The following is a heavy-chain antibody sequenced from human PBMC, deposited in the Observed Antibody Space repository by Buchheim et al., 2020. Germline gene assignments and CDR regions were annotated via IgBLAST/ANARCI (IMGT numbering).Heavy chain of an antibody. J-gene: IGHJ4*02. D-gene: IGHD2-15*01. CDR2: INHSGST. CDR3: ARVYCSGGSCYDGYFDY. V-gene: IGHV4-34*01. Sequence: QVQLQQWGAGLLKPSETLSLTCAVYGGSFSGYYWSWIRQPPGKGLEWIGEINHSGSTNYNPSLKSRVTISVDTSKNQFSLKLSSVTAADTAVYYCARVYCSGGSCYDGYFDYWGQGTL. CDR1: GGSFSGYY.